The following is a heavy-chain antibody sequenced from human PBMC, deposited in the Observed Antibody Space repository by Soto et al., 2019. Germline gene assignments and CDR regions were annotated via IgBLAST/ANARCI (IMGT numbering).Heavy chain of an antibody. J-gene: IGHJ4*02. CDR1: GGTFSSYT. V-gene: IGHV1-69*02. CDR2: IIPILGIG. CDR3: ARETEGGYYDY. Sequence: QVPLVQSGAEVKKPGSSVKVSCKASGGTFSSYTISWVRQAPGQGLEWMGRIIPILGIGNYAQKFQGRVTITADKSTSTAYMELSSLRSEDTAVYYCARETEGGYYDYWGQGTLVTVSS. D-gene: IGHD3-22*01.